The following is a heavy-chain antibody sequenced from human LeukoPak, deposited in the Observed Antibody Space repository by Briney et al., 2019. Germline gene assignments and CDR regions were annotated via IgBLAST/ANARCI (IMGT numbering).Heavy chain of an antibody. Sequence: GGSLRLSCAASGFTFSSYAMHWVRQAPGKGLEWVSGISWNSGSIGYADSVKGRFTISRDNAKNSLYLQMNSLRAEDTALYYCAKDIRQYSSGWYSNWGQGTLVTVSS. CDR2: ISWNSGSI. D-gene: IGHD6-19*01. CDR1: GFTFSSYA. V-gene: IGHV3-9*01. J-gene: IGHJ4*02. CDR3: AKDIRQYSSGWYSN.